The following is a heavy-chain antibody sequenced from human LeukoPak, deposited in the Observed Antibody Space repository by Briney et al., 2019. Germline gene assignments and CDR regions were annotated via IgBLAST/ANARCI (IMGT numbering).Heavy chain of an antibody. J-gene: IGHJ4*02. Sequence: PGRSLRLSCAASGFTFSSYGMHWVRQAPGKGLEWVAVIWYDGSNKYYADSVKGRFTISRDNSKNTLYLQMNSLRAEDTAVYCCARDKYSSSSYYFDYWGQGTLVTVSS. CDR3: ARDKYSSSSYYFDY. D-gene: IGHD6-6*01. CDR2: IWYDGSNK. V-gene: IGHV3-33*08. CDR1: GFTFSSYG.